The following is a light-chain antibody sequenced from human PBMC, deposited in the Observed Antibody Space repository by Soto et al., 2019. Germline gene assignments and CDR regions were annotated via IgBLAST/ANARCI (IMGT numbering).Light chain of an antibody. CDR2: GTS. Sequence: EIGLTQCPGTLSLSPGERATLSCRASQSVSSSYLAWYQQKPGQAPRLLIYGTSSRATAIPDRFSGSGSGTDFTLTISRLEPEDFAVYYCQQYSSSSWTFGQGTKVDIK. V-gene: IGKV3-20*01. CDR3: QQYSSSSWT. J-gene: IGKJ1*01. CDR1: QSVSSSY.